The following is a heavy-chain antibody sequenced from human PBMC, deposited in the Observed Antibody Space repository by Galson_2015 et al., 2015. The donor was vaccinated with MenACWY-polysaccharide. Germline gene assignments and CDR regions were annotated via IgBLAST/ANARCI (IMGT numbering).Heavy chain of an antibody. CDR3: TSGCRVDY. D-gene: IGHD2-8*01. V-gene: IGHV3-15*01. CDR1: GFTFSNAW. J-gene: IGHJ4*02. Sequence: SLRLSCGTSGFTFSNAWMSWVRQAPGKGLEWVGRIKSKYNGGTTDYAAPVKGRFSITRDDSQSTAYLQMNSLRADDTDMYYCTSGCRVDYWGQGTVVTVSS. CDR2: IKSKYNGGTT.